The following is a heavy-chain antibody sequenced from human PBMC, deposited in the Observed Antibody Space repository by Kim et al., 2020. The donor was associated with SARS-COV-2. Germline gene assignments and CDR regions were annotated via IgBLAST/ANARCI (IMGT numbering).Heavy chain of an antibody. V-gene: IGHV3-15*01. Sequence: AAPMKGRFTISRDDSKNTMYLKLNSLKSVDAAVYYCVTDPSSGYNPTLDYWGQGTLVTVSS. CDR3: VTDPSSGYNPTLDY. D-gene: IGHD3-22*01. J-gene: IGHJ4*02.